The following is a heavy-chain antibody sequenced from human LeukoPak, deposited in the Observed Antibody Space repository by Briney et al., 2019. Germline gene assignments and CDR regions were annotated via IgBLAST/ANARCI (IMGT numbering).Heavy chain of an antibody. J-gene: IGHJ6*03. V-gene: IGHV4-59*11. CDR2: IYYSGST. Sequence: SETLSLTCTVSGGSISSHYWSWLRQPPGKGLEWIGYIYYSGSTNYNPSLKSRVTISVDTSKNQFSLRLSSVTAADTAVYYCARESSGYYLSYYYYYMDVWGKGTTVTVSS. CDR3: ARESSGYYLSYYYYYMDV. CDR1: GGSISSHY. D-gene: IGHD3-22*01.